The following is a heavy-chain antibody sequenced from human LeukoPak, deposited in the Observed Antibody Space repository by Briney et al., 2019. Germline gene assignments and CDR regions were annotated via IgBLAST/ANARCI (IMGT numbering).Heavy chain of an antibody. CDR1: GGSISSGFYY. CDR2: IYTSGST. CDR3: ARADPGTLSAFYYYYMDV. V-gene: IGHV4-61*09. J-gene: IGHJ6*03. Sequence: SETLSLTCTVSGGSISSGFYYWSWIRQPAGKGLEWIGHIYTSGSTNYNPSLKSRVTISVDTSKNQFSLKLSSVTAADTAVYYCARADPGTLSAFYYYYMDVWGKGTTVTVSS. D-gene: IGHD3-10*01.